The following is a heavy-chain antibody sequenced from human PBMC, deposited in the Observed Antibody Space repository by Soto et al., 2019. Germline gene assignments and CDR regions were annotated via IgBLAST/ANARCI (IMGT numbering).Heavy chain of an antibody. CDR3: ATVPADASFYHDMAV. Sequence: GGSLRLSCSASGFAFGAYAMSWVCQTPGKGLQWVSLISGSGGTTHYTDSVKGRFTISRDNSRNTLFLQMSSLRPEDTALYFCATVPADASFYHDMAVWGQGTTLTV. CDR2: ISGSGGTT. V-gene: IGHV3-23*01. CDR1: GFAFGAYA. D-gene: IGHD3-16*01. J-gene: IGHJ6*02.